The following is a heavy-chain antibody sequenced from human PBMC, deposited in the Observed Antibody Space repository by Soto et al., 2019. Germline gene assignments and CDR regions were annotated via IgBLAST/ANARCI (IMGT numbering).Heavy chain of an antibody. D-gene: IGHD2-2*01. CDR1: GFTFVNYG. V-gene: IGHV3-23*01. Sequence: GGSLRLSCIGSGFTFVNYGINWVRQAPGKGLEWVSVISGGGTTTFYADSAQGRFSISRDNSKNTVFLQMNSLRVEDTAVYYCAKDLNPRFSHDQPYISTPFRGQGTLVTVS. CDR2: ISGGGTTT. J-gene: IGHJ4*02. CDR3: AKDLNPRFSHDQPYISTPF.